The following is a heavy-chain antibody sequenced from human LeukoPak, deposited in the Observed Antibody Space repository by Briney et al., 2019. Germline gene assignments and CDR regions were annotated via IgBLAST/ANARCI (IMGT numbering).Heavy chain of an antibody. J-gene: IGHJ6*02. CDR1: GGSISSGGYY. CDR3: ARDRLWFGDRSGMDV. D-gene: IGHD3-10*01. CDR2: IYHSGST. Sequence: SQTLSLTCTVSGGSISSGGYYWSWIRQPPGKGLEWIGYIYHSGSTYYNPSLKSRVTISVDRSKNQFSLKLSSVTAADTAVYYCARDRLWFGDRSGMDVWGQGTTVTVSS. V-gene: IGHV4-30-2*01.